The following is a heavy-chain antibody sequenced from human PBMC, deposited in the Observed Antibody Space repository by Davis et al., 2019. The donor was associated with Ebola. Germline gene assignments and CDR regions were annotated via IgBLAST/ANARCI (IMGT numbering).Heavy chain of an antibody. J-gene: IGHJ6*02. CDR1: GGTFSSYA. CDR2: INPSGGST. D-gene: IGHD3-10*01. CDR3: AAETPTIVRGEDHGMDV. V-gene: IGHV1-46*01. Sequence: ASVNVSCKASGGTFSSYAISWVRQPPGQGLEWMGIINPSGGSTSYAQKFQGRVTMTRDTSTSKVYMELSSLRSEDTAVYYCAAETPTIVRGEDHGMDVWGQGTTVTVSS.